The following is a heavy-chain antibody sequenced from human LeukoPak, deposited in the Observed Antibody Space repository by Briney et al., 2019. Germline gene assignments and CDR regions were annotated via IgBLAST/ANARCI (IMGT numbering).Heavy chain of an antibody. CDR2: ISSSSSYI. J-gene: IGHJ4*02. V-gene: IGHV3-21*01. D-gene: IGHD6-19*01. CDR3: ARDSGGWYYFDY. Sequence: PGGALRLSCVSSRFTFSSYIMNWVRPAPGKGLEWVSSISSSSSYIYYADSVKGRFTISRDNAKNSLYLQMNSLRAEDTAVYYCARDSGGWYYFDYWGQGTLVTVSS. CDR1: RFTFSSYI.